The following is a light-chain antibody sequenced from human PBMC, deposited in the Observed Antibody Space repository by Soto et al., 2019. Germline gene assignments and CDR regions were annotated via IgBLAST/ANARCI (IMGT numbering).Light chain of an antibody. V-gene: IGKV1-39*01. CDR1: QSITSY. J-gene: IGKJ5*01. Sequence: DIQMTQSPSSLSASIGDRVTITCRASQSITSYLNWYHQKPGRAPKLLIFAESSLQSGVPSRFNGSGSVTDFTLTISSLQPEDSATYYCQQSYSTPITFGQGTRLEI. CDR3: QQSYSTPIT. CDR2: AES.